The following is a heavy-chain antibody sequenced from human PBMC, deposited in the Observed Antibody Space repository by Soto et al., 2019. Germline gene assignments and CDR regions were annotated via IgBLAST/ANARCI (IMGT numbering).Heavy chain of an antibody. CDR3: AKGPGYYDILTGYDY. J-gene: IGHJ4*02. V-gene: IGHV3-23*01. CDR2: ISGSGGST. Sequence: GGPLRLSCAASGFTFSSYSMSWVRHAPGKGLEWVSAISGSGGSTYYADSVKGRFTISRDNSKNTLYLQMNSLRAEDTAVYYCAKGPGYYDILTGYDYWGQGTPVTVSS. D-gene: IGHD3-9*01. CDR1: GFTFSSYS.